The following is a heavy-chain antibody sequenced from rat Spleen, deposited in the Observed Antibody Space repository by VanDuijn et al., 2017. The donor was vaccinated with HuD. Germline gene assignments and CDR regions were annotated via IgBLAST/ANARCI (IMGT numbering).Heavy chain of an antibody. Sequence: EVQLVESGGGLVQPGRSLKLSCAASGFTFSNYGMAWVRQAPTKGLEWVSSVSSDGINTYYRDSVKGRFTISRDNAKSTLYLQMDSLRSEDTATYYCARSRGFDYWGQGVMVTVSS. CDR3: ARSRGFDY. CDR2: VSSDGINT. J-gene: IGHJ2*01. CDR1: GFTFSNYG. V-gene: IGHV5S13*01. D-gene: IGHD3-2*01.